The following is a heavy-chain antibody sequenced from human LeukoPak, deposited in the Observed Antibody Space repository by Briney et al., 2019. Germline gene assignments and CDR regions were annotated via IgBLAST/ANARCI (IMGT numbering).Heavy chain of an antibody. J-gene: IGHJ5*02. CDR1: GYSISSGYY. V-gene: IGHV4-38-2*01. CDR2: IYHSGGT. CDR3: ARVASSGPRTWFDP. Sequence: SETLSLTCAVSGYSISSGYYWGWIRQPPGKGLEWIGSIYHSGGTYYNPSLKSRVTISVDTSKNQFSLKLSSVTAADTAVYYCARVASSGPRTWFDPWGQGTLVTVSS. D-gene: IGHD6-19*01.